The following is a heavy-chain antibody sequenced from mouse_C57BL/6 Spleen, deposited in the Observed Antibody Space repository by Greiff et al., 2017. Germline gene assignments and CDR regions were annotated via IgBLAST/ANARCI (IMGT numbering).Heavy chain of an antibody. J-gene: IGHJ2*01. D-gene: IGHD1-1*01. V-gene: IGHV1-52*01. CDR2: IDPSDSET. Sequence: QVQLQQPGAELVRPGSSVKLSCKASGYTFTSYWMHWVKQRPIQGLEWIGNIDPSDSETHYNQKFKDKATLTVDKSSSTAYMQLSSLTSEDSEVCNRARREVYGSNFDDWGQGTTLTVSS. CDR1: GYTFTSYW. CDR3: ARREVYGSNFDD.